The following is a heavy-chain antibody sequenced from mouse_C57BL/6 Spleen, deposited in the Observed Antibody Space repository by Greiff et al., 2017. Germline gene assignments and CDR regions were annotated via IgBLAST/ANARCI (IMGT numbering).Heavy chain of an antibody. J-gene: IGHJ4*01. Sequence: QVQLKQSGAELVKPGASVKLSCKASGYTFTAYTIHWVKQRSGQGLEWIGWFYPGSGSIKYNEKFKDKATLTADKSSSTVYMELSRLTSEDSAVXYCARHEEEGYDYVNYYAMDYWGRGTSVTVSS. CDR2: FYPGSGSI. V-gene: IGHV1-62-2*01. CDR1: GYTFTAYT. D-gene: IGHD2-4*01. CDR3: ARHEEEGYDYVNYYAMDY.